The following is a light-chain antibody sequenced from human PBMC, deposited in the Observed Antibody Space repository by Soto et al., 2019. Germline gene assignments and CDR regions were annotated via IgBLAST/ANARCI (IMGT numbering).Light chain of an antibody. CDR2: SNN. CDR1: SSNIGSNT. Sequence: QSVLTQPPPASATPGQRVTISCSGDSSNIGSNTVNWYQQLPGTAPKLLIYSNNQRPSGVPDRFSGSKSGTSASLAISGLRSEDEADYYCAAWDDSLNGVVFGGGTQLTVL. J-gene: IGLJ2*01. CDR3: AAWDDSLNGVV. V-gene: IGLV1-44*01.